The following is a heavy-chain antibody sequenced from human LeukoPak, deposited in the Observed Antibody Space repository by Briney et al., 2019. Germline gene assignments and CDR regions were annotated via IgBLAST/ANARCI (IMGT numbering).Heavy chain of an antibody. CDR1: GFTFDDYA. Sequence: GGSLRLSCATSGFTFDDYAMHWARQAPGKGLEWVSLISGDGVNTHYADSVKGRFTISRDNSKNSLHLQMNSLRTEDTAFYYCARDAYSGSYRFDYWGQGTLVTVSS. J-gene: IGHJ4*02. V-gene: IGHV3-43*02. CDR3: ARDAYSGSYRFDY. CDR2: ISGDGVNT. D-gene: IGHD1-26*01.